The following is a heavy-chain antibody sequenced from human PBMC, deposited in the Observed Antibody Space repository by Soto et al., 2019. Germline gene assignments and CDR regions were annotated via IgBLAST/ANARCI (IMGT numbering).Heavy chain of an antibody. Sequence: QVQLVESGGGLVKPGGSLRLSCAASGFTFSDYYMSWIRQAPGKGLERVSYISSSCSSIYYADNMKGRFTISRDNTKNSLYLQMNSLTAKDTAVYYCARSRPYCTNGICYTSPSIPFHYWCQQTLVIESS. CDR2: ISSSCSSI. D-gene: IGHD2-8*01. V-gene: IGHV3-11*01. CDR1: GFTFSDYY. J-gene: IGHJ4*02. CDR3: ARSRPYCTNGICYTSPSIPFHY.